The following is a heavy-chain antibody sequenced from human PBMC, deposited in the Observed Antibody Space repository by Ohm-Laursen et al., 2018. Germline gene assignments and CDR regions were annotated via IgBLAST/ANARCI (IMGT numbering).Heavy chain of an antibody. D-gene: IGHD3-22*01. Sequence: SLRLSCAASGFTFSISGMTWVRQAPGKGLEWVSGISVSGSSTDYADSVKGRFTISRDNSKNTLYLQMNSLRAEDTAVYYCAKNHYYDSSGYYYADYWGQGTLVTVSS. CDR2: ISVSGSST. V-gene: IGHV3-23*01. CDR1: GFTFSISG. J-gene: IGHJ4*02. CDR3: AKNHYYDSSGYYYADY.